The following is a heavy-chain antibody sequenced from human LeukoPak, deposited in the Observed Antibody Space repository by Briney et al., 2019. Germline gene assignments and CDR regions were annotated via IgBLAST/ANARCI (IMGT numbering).Heavy chain of an antibody. V-gene: IGHV1-8*01. J-gene: IGHJ3*02. CDR2: MNPNSGNT. CDR3: AVYDSSGYYYSNDAFDI. D-gene: IGHD3-22*01. CDR1: GYTFTSYD. Sequence: ASVKVSCKASGYTFTSYDINWVRQATGQGLEWMGWMNPNSGNTSYAQKFQGRVTMTRNTSISTAYMELSSLRSEDTAVYYCAVYDSSGYYYSNDAFDIWGQGTMVTVSS.